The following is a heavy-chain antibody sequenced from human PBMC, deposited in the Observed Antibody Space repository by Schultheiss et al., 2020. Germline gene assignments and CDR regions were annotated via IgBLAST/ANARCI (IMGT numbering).Heavy chain of an antibody. J-gene: IGHJ6*02. CDR1: GYTFTSYG. Sequence: ASVKVSCKASGYTFTSYGISWVRQAPGQGLEWMGWISAYNGNTNYAQKLQGRVTITSDTSASTAYMELSSLRSEDMAVYYCARDQTTVTTFGMDVWGQGTTVSVSS. CDR3: ARDQTTVTTFGMDV. CDR2: ISAYNGNT. V-gene: IGHV1-18*03. D-gene: IGHD4-17*01.